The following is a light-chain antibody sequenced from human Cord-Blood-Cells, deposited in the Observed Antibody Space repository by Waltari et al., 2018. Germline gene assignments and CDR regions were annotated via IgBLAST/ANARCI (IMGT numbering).Light chain of an antibody. CDR1: QSVSSN. CDR3: QQYNNWPPYT. V-gene: IGKV3-15*01. CDR2: GAS. J-gene: IGKJ2*01. Sequence: EIVMTPSPATLSVSPGERATLSCRASQSVSSNLAWYQQKPGQAPRLLIYGASTRATGIPARFSGSGSGTEFTHTISSLQSEDFAVYYCQQYNNWPPYTFGQGTKLEIK.